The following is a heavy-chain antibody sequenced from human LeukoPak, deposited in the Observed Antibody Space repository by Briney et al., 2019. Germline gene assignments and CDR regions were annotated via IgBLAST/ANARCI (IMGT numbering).Heavy chain of an antibody. J-gene: IGHJ4*02. CDR1: GGSISSYY. V-gene: IGHV4-59*01. CDR2: IYYSGST. D-gene: IGHD2-2*01. Sequence: SETLSLTCTVSGGSISSYYWSWIRQPPGKGLEWIGYIYYSGSTNYNPSLKSRVTISVDTSKNQFSLKLSSVTAADTAVCYCARDHGTSSPFDYWGQGTLVTVSS. CDR3: ARDHGTSSPFDY.